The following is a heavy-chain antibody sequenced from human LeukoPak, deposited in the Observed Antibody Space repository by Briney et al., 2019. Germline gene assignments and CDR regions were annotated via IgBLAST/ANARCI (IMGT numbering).Heavy chain of an antibody. V-gene: IGHV4-38-2*02. D-gene: IGHD3-10*01. Sequence: SETLSLTCTVSGYSISSSYYWGWIRQPPGKGLEWIGSIYHNGNTYYNPSLKSRVTMSVDTSKNQFSLKLSSVTAADTAVYYCATYVSGSYYNSHDAFDIWGQGTMVTVSS. J-gene: IGHJ3*02. CDR3: ATYVSGSYYNSHDAFDI. CDR1: GYSISSSYY. CDR2: IYHNGNT.